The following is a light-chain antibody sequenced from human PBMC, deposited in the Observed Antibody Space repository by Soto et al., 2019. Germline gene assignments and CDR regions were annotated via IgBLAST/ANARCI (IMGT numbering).Light chain of an antibody. CDR2: GNS. CDR3: QSYDRSRSAHVV. J-gene: IGLJ2*01. V-gene: IGLV1-40*01. CDR1: SSNIGAGYD. Sequence: QSVLTQPPSVSGAPGQRVTISCTGSSSNIGAGYDVHWYQQLPGTAPKLLIYGNSNRPSGVPDRFSGSKSGTSASLAITGLQAEDGADYYGQSYDRSRSAHVVFAGGTKLPVL.